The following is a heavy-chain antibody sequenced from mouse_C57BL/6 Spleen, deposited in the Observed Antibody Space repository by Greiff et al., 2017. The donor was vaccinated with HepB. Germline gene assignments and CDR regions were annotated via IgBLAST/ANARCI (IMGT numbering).Heavy chain of an antibody. CDR2: INYDGSST. Sequence: EVKVEESEGGLVQPGSSMKLSCTASGFTFSDYYMAWVRQVPEKGLEWVANINYDGSSTYYLDSLKSRFIISRDNAKNILYLQMSSLKSEDTATYYCARAYGSSYGFAYWGQGTLVTVSA. D-gene: IGHD1-1*01. J-gene: IGHJ3*01. CDR1: GFTFSDYY. CDR3: ARAYGSSYGFAY. V-gene: IGHV5-16*01.